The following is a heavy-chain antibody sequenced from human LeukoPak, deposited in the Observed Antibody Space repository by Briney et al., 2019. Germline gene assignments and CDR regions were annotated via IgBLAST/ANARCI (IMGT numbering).Heavy chain of an antibody. CDR2: INTNTGNP. CDR3: ARGPLNMVVPAQDNWFDP. Sequence: PGASVRVSCKASGGTFSSYAISWVRQAPGQGLEWMGWINTNTGNPTYAQGFTGRFVFSLDTSVSTAYLQISSLKAEDTAVYYCARGPLNMVVPAQDNWFDPWGQGTLVTVSS. V-gene: IGHV7-4-1*02. J-gene: IGHJ5*02. D-gene: IGHD2-2*01. CDR1: GGTFSSYA.